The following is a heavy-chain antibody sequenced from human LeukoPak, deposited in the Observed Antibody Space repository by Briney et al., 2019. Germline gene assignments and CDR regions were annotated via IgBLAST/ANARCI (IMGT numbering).Heavy chain of an antibody. CDR1: GYTFTSYG. CDR3: ARGAAGNWFDP. V-gene: IGHV1-2*04. Sequence: ASVKVSCKASGYTFTSYGISWVRQAPGQGLEWMGWINPNSGGTNYAQKFQGWVTMTRDTSISTAYMELSRLRSDDTAVYYCARGAAGNWFDPWGQGTLVTVSS. J-gene: IGHJ5*02. D-gene: IGHD6-13*01. CDR2: INPNSGGT.